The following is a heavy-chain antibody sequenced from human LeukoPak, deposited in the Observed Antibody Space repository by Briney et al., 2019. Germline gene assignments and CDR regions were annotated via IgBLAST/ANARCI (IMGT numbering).Heavy chain of an antibody. J-gene: IGHJ6*02. V-gene: IGHV4-59*01. CDR1: GGSISRYY. CDR2: IYYSGTI. CDR3: ARDVSYGSGGYSMDV. Sequence: SETVSLTCSVSGGSISRYYSSWIRQPPGKGLEWIGYIYYSGTINYNPSLKSRVTISVDTSKNQFSLRVSSVTAADTAVYYCARDVSYGSGGYSMDVWGQGTTVTVSS. D-gene: IGHD3-10*01.